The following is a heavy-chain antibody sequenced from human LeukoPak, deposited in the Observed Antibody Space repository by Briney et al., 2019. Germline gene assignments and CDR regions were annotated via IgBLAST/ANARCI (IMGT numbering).Heavy chain of an antibody. Sequence: GGSLRLSCAASGFTFSSYWMSWVRQAPGKGLEWVANIKQDGSEKYYVDSVKGRFTISRDNAKNSLYLQMNSLRAEDTAVYYCARGAMIAVAASFVDYWGQGTLVTVSS. J-gene: IGHJ4*02. CDR1: GFTFSSYW. V-gene: IGHV3-7*01. CDR2: IKQDGSEK. CDR3: ARGAMIAVAASFVDY. D-gene: IGHD3-22*01.